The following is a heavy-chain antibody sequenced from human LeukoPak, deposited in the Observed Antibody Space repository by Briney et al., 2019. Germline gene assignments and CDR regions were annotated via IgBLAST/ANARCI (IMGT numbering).Heavy chain of an antibody. CDR1: GGSISSGSYY. D-gene: IGHD6-6*01. J-gene: IGHJ6*03. V-gene: IGHV4-61*02. CDR2: IYTSGST. Sequence: SETLSVTCTVSGGSISSGSYYWSWIRQPAGKGLEWIGRIYTSGSTNYNPSLKSRVTISVDTSKNQFSLKPSSVTAADTAVYYCAREYSSSSIYYYYYMDVWGKGTTVTVSS. CDR3: AREYSSSSIYYYYYMDV.